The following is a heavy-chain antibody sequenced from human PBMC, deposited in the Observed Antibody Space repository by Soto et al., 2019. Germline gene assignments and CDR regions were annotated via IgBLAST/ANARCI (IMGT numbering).Heavy chain of an antibody. D-gene: IGHD6-13*01. V-gene: IGHV1-69*01. CDR3: AREFIAASFGYYGMDV. CDR1: GGAFITSS. Sequence: QVQLAQSGAEVKKPGSSVKVSCKASGGAFITSSISWVRQAPGQGLEWMGGIIPMFGTANYPQKCQGRVTITADESTSTAYMELSRLRSEDTAVYYCAREFIAASFGYYGMDVWGQGTTVTVSS. J-gene: IGHJ6*02. CDR2: IIPMFGTA.